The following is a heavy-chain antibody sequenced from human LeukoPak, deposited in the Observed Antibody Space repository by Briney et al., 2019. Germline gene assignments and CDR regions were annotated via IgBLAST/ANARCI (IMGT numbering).Heavy chain of an antibody. V-gene: IGHV1-24*01. D-gene: IGHD6-13*01. CDR3: ATYPIAAAQFDY. J-gene: IGHJ4*02. Sequence: GASVKVSCKVSGYTLTELSMHWVRQAPGKGLEWMGGFDPEDGETIYAQKFQGRVTMTEDTSTDTAYMELSSLRSEDTAVYYCATYPIAAAQFDYWGQGTLVTVSS. CDR2: FDPEDGET. CDR1: GYTLTELS.